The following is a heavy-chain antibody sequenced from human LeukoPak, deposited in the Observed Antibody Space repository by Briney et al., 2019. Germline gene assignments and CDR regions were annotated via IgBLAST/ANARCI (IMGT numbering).Heavy chain of an antibody. V-gene: IGHV5-51*01. CDR3: ARRYCSGGSCYIDAFDI. D-gene: IGHD2-15*01. Sequence: GESLKISCKGSGYSFTIYWIGWVRQMPGKGLEWMGIIYPGDSDTRYSPSFQGQVTISADKSISTAYLQWSSLKASGTAMYYCARRYCSGGSCYIDAFDIWGQGTMVTVSS. CDR2: IYPGDSDT. CDR1: GYSFTIYW. J-gene: IGHJ3*02.